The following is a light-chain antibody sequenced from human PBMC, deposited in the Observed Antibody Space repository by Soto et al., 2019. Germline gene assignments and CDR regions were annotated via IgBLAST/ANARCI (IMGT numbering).Light chain of an antibody. Sequence: EIVLTQSPGTLSLSPGERAILSCRDSQSVSSRYLAWYQQKPGQAPRLLIYGASSRATGIPDRFSGSGSGTDFTLTISRLEPEDFAVYYCQQYGSSPWTFGQGTKVDIK. V-gene: IGKV3-20*01. CDR1: QSVSSRY. CDR2: GAS. J-gene: IGKJ1*01. CDR3: QQYGSSPWT.